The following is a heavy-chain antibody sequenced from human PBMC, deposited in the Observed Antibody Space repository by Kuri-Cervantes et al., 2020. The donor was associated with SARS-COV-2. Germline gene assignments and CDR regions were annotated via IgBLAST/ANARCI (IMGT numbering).Heavy chain of an antibody. CDR1: GFTFSSYA. Sequence: GESLKISCAASGFTFSSYAMSWVRQAPGKGLEWVSAISGSGGSTYYADSVKGRFTISRDNSKNTLYLQMNSLRAEDTAVYYCATVFGRPDIWGQGTMVTVSS. D-gene: IGHD1-14*01. CDR3: ATVFGRPDI. V-gene: IGHV3-23*01. J-gene: IGHJ3*02. CDR2: ISGSGGST.